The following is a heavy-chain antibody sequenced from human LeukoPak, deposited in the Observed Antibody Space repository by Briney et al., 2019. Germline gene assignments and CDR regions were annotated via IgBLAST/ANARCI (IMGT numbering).Heavy chain of an antibody. CDR2: IYYSGST. V-gene: IGHV4-59*01. J-gene: IGHJ4*02. CDR3: ARGGSVLRYFDWDY. Sequence: SETLSLTCTVSGGSISGYYWSWLRQPPGKGLEWIGYIYYSGSTSYNPSLKSRVTISVDTPKNQFSLKLSSVTAADTAVYYCARGGSVLRYFDWDYWGQGALVTVSS. CDR1: GGSISGYY. D-gene: IGHD3-9*01.